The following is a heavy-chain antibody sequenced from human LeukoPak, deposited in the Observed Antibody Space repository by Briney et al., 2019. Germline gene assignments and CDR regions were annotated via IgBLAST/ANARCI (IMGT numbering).Heavy chain of an antibody. V-gene: IGHV4-34*01. CDR3: ARGGSYPTSNDY. Sequence: SETLSLTCTIYGGPFNGYYWSWIRQPPGKGLEWIGEINHSGTTNYNPSLESRVTISVGTSKNQFSLKLSSMTAADTAVYYCARGGSYPTSNDYWGQGTLVTVSS. CDR1: GGPFNGYY. CDR2: INHSGTT. J-gene: IGHJ4*02. D-gene: IGHD1-26*01.